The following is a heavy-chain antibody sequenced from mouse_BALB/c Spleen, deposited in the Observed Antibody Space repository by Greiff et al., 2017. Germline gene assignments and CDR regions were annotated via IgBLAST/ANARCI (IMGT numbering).Heavy chain of an antibody. Sequence: EVQLVESGGDLVKPGGSLKLSCAASGFTFSSYGMSWVRQTPDKRLEWVATISSGGSYTYYPDSVKGRFTISRDNAKNTLYLQMSSLKSEDTAMYYCARDGSSHYYFDYWGQGTTLTVSS. V-gene: IGHV5-6*01. CDR3: ARDGSSHYYFDY. J-gene: IGHJ2*01. CDR2: ISSGGSYT. CDR1: GFTFSSYG. D-gene: IGHD1-1*01.